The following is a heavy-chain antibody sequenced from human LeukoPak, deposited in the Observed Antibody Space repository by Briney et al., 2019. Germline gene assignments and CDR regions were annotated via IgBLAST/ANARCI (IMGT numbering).Heavy chain of an antibody. V-gene: IGHV3-30*18. CDR3: AKGRTYYDILTLTSDY. Sequence: PGRSLRLSCAASGFTFSSYGMHWVRQAPGKGLEWVAVISYDGSNKYYADSVKGRFTISRDNSKNTLYLQMNSLRAEDTAVYYCAKGRTYYDILTLTSDYWGQGTLVTVSS. CDR1: GFTFSSYG. CDR2: ISYDGSNK. J-gene: IGHJ4*02. D-gene: IGHD3-9*01.